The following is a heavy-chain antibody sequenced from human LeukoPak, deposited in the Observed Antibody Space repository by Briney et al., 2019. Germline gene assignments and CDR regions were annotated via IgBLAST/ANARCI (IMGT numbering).Heavy chain of an antibody. J-gene: IGHJ4*01. CDR1: GFTFSSYA. V-gene: IGHV3-23*01. D-gene: IGHD2-15*01. Sequence: PGGSLRLSCAASGFTFSSYAMSWVRQAPGKGLEWVSAIGGSGGSTYYADSVKGRFTISRDNSKNTLYLQMNSLRAEDTAVYYCAKGQGVVVAAMIDYWGQGTLVTVSS. CDR2: IGGSGGST. CDR3: AKGQGVVVAAMIDY.